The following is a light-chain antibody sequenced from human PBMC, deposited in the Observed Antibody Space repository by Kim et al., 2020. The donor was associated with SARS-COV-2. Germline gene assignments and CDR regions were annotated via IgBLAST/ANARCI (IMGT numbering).Light chain of an antibody. V-gene: IGLV2-14*03. CDR1: SSDVGGFNY. J-gene: IGLJ3*02. CDR2: DVS. Sequence: QSALTQPASVSGSPGQSITISCTGTSSDVGGFNYVSWYQQYPGKASKFMIYDVSQRPSGVSNRFSGSKSGNTASLTISGLQAEDEADYYCSSYTNSGTWVFGGGTQLTVL. CDR3: SSYTNSGTWV.